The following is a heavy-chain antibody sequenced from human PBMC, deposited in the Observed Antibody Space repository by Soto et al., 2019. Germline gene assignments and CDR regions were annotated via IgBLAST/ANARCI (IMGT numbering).Heavy chain of an antibody. D-gene: IGHD6-6*01. CDR1: GFTFSSYW. CDR2: IKQDGSEK. V-gene: IGHV3-7*01. CDR3: ARDQTGEQLGPLYYYYYGMDV. Sequence: GSLRLSCAASGFTFSSYWMSWVRQAPGKGLEWVANIKQDGSEKYYVDSVKGRFTISRDNAKNSLYLQMNSLRAEDTAVYYCARDQTGEQLGPLYYYYYGMDVWGQGTTVTVSS. J-gene: IGHJ6*02.